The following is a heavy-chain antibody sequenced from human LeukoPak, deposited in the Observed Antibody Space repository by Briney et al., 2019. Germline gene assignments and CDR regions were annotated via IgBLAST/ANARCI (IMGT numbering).Heavy chain of an antibody. V-gene: IGHV4-4*07. CDR1: GGSISSYY. CDR2: IYTSGIT. CDR3: ARASIAARQLDY. Sequence: PSETLSLTCTVSGGSISSYYWNWIRQPAGKGLEWIGRIYTSGITKYNPSPKSRVTMSVDTSKNQFSLKLSSVTAADAAVYYCARASIAARQLDYWGQGTLVTVSS. J-gene: IGHJ4*02. D-gene: IGHD6-6*01.